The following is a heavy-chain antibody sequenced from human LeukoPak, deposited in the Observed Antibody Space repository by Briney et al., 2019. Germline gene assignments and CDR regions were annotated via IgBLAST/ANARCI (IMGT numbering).Heavy chain of an antibody. Sequence: GGSLRLSCAASGFTFDDYAMHWVRQAPGKGLEWVALIKQDGSERYYVDSVKGRFTISRDNAKNSLYLQMNSLRAEDTAVYYCATDRIHRGSEYWGQGTLVTVSS. J-gene: IGHJ4*02. D-gene: IGHD1-14*01. CDR3: ATDRIHRGSEY. CDR1: GFTFDDYA. V-gene: IGHV3-7*01. CDR2: IKQDGSER.